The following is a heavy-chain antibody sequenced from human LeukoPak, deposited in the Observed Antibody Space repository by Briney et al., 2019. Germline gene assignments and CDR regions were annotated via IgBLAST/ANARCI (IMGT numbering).Heavy chain of an antibody. D-gene: IGHD4-17*01. CDR3: ARGDYEGSYFDL. V-gene: IGHV4-59*01. CDR2: IYYSGST. CDR1: GGSISSYY. J-gene: IGHJ2*01. Sequence: SETLSLTCTVSGGSISSYYWSWIRQPPRKGLEWIGYIYYSGSTNYNPSLKSRVTISVDTSKNQFSLKLSSVTAADTAVYYCARGDYEGSYFDLWGRGTLVTVSS.